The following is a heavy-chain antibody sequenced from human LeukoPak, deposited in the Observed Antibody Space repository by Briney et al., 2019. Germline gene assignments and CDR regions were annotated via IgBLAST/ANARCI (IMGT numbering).Heavy chain of an antibody. CDR1: GFTFSSYA. CDR3: TTRVQNYYYYMDV. J-gene: IGHJ6*03. D-gene: IGHD3-10*01. Sequence: GGSLRLSCAASGFTFSSYAMSWVRQAPGKGLEWVGRIKSKTDGGTTDYAAPVKGRFTISRDDSKNTLYLQMNSLKTEDTAVYYCTTRVQNYYYYMDVWGKGTTVTVSS. V-gene: IGHV3-15*01. CDR2: IKSKTDGGTT.